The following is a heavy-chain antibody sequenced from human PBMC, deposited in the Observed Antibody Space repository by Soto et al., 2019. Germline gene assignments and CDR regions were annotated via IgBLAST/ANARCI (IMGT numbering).Heavy chain of an antibody. V-gene: IGHV1-69*05. Sequence: SVKVSCKASGGTFSSYAISWVRQAPGQGLEWMGGIIPIFGTANYAQRVQDRVSMTTDTSTSTAYMELRTLISDDTAVYYCARISLGPAPTDAFDIWGQGTMVTVSS. CDR2: IIPIFGTA. D-gene: IGHD1-26*01. CDR3: ARISLGPAPTDAFDI. J-gene: IGHJ3*02. CDR1: GGTFSSYA.